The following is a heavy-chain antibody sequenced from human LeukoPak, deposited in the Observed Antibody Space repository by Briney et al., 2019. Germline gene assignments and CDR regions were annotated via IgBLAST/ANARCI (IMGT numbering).Heavy chain of an antibody. CDR1: GYTFTINH. J-gene: IGHJ4*02. CDR3: AKLATSDTGETY. V-gene: IGHV1-46*01. D-gene: IGHD3-16*01. Sequence: ASVKVSCKASGYTFTINHIHWVRQAPGQGLEWMGVINPSGDSTTYAQNFQGRVTMTRDTSTSTVYMELRSLRSEDTAIYYCAKLATSDTGETYWGQGTLVTVSS. CDR2: INPSGDST.